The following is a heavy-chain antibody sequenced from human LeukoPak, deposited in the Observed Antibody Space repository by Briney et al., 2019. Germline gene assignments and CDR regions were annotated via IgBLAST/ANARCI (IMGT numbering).Heavy chain of an antibody. J-gene: IGHJ4*02. CDR1: GFTFSNAW. CDR2: IKSKTDGGTT. Sequence: GGSLRLSCAASGFTFSNAWMSWVRQAPGKGLEWVGRIKSKTDGGTTDYAAPVKGRFTISRDDSKNTLYLQMNSPKTEDTAVYYCTTLMITFGGVIVAFDYWGQGTLVTVSS. V-gene: IGHV3-15*01. D-gene: IGHD3-16*02. CDR3: TTLMITFGGVIVAFDY.